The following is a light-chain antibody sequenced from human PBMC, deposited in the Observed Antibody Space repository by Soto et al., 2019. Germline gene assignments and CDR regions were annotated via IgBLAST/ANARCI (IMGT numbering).Light chain of an antibody. CDR2: DAS. J-gene: IGKJ5*01. V-gene: IGKV3-11*01. Sequence: EIVLTQSPATLSLSPGERATLSCRASQSVNNFLAWYRQKPGQATKLIIYDASNRATGIPARFSGSGSGTDFTLTISSLEPDDFALSYGQQRSNWPVSFGQGTRLEI. CDR3: QQRSNWPVS. CDR1: QSVNNF.